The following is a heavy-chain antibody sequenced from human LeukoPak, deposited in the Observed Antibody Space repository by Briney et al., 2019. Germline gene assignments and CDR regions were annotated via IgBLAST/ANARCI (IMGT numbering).Heavy chain of an antibody. CDR1: GFTFSSYA. Sequence: GGSLGLSCAASGFTFSSYAMSWVRQAPGKGLEWLSAISETGDHTYYADSVKGLFTISRDNSKNTLYLQMNSLRAEDTAVYYCTNLVFDSSGYSYFDYWGQGTLVTVSS. J-gene: IGHJ4*02. D-gene: IGHD3-22*01. V-gene: IGHV3-23*01. CDR2: ISETGDHT. CDR3: TNLVFDSSGYSYFDY.